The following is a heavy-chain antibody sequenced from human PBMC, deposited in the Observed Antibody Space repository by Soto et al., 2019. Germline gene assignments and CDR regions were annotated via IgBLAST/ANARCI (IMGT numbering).Heavy chain of an antibody. CDR2: ISGSGGST. CDR1: GFTFSSYA. V-gene: IGHV3-23*01. CDR3: AKVIKWFHHLDYYGMDV. J-gene: IGHJ6*02. D-gene: IGHD3-22*01. Sequence: PGGSLRLSCAASGFTFSSYAMSWVRQAPGKGLEWVSAISGSGGSTYYADSVKGRFTISRDNSKNTLYLQMNSLRAEDTAVYYCAKVIKWFHHLDYYGMDVWGQGTTVTVSS.